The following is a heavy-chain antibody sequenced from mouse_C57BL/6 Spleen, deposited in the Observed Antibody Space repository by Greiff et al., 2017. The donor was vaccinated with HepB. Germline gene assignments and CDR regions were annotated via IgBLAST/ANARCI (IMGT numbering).Heavy chain of an antibody. D-gene: IGHD2-4*01. CDR2: IRSKSNNYAT. J-gene: IGHJ3*01. V-gene: IGHV10-1*01. Sequence: EVKLVESGGGLVQPKGSLKLSCAASGFSFNTYAMNWVRQAPGKGLEWVARIRSKSNNYATYYADSVKDRFTISRDDSESMLYLQMNNLKTEDTAMYYCVRQRSYYDYAFAYWGQGTLVTVSA. CDR1: GFSFNTYA. CDR3: VRQRSYYDYAFAY.